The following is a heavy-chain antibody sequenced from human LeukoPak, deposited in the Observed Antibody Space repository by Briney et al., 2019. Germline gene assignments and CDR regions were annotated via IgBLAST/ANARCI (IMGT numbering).Heavy chain of an antibody. J-gene: IGHJ6*03. D-gene: IGHD4-23*01. V-gene: IGHV4-61*02. CDR1: GGSISSGSYY. CDR3: ARMMVATPYYYYYMDV. CDR2: IYTSGST. Sequence: SQTLSLTCTVSGGSISSGSYYWSWIRQPAGKGLEWIGRIYTSGSTNYNPSLKSRVTISVDTSKNQFSLKLSSVTAADTAVYYCARMMVATPYYYYYMDVWGKGTTVTVSS.